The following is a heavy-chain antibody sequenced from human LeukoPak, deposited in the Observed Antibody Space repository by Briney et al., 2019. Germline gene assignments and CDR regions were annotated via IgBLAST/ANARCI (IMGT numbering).Heavy chain of an antibody. CDR2: ISGSCGST. CDR3: AKVGLPYYYDSSGYYDY. D-gene: IGHD3-22*01. V-gene: IGHV3-23*01. Sequence: GGSLRLSCAASGFTFSSYAMSWVRQAPGKGLEWVSAISGSCGSTYYADSVKGRFTISRDNSKNTLYLQMNSLRAEDTAVYYCAKVGLPYYYDSSGYYDYWGQGTLVTVSS. CDR1: GFTFSSYA. J-gene: IGHJ4*02.